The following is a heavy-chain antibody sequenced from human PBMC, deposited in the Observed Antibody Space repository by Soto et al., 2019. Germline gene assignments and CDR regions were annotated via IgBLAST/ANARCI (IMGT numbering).Heavy chain of an antibody. Sequence: QVQLQESGPGLVKPSETLSLTCTVSGGSISNSFWSWIRQPPGKGLEWIGFIHYSGSAKTNPSLKSRVTISVDTSKKYFSLKLNSVTAADTAVYYCAREAGGFSTGCFDPWGQGTLVTVSS. D-gene: IGHD5-12*01. CDR1: GGSISNSF. J-gene: IGHJ5*02. V-gene: IGHV4-59*01. CDR3: AREAGGFSTGCFDP. CDR2: IHYSGSA.